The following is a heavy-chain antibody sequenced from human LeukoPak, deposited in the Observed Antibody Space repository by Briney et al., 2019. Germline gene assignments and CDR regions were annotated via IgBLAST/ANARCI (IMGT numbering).Heavy chain of an antibody. CDR2: INPNSGGT. CDR3: ALFLSTSCY. Sequence: ASVKVSCKASGGTFSTYAISWVRQAPGQGLEWMGWINPNSGGTNYAQKFQGRVTMTRDTSISTAYMELSRLRSDDTAVYYCALFLSTSCYWGQGTLVTVSS. V-gene: IGHV1-2*02. CDR1: GGTFSTYA. D-gene: IGHD2-2*01. J-gene: IGHJ4*02.